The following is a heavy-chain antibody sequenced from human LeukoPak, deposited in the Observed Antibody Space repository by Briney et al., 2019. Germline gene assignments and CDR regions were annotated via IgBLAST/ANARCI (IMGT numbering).Heavy chain of an antibody. J-gene: IGHJ4*02. CDR1: GFTFSSYS. D-gene: IGHD3-22*01. Sequence: GGSLRLSCAASGFTFSSYSMNWVRQAPGKGLEWVSYISGSSSDTNYADFVKGRFTISRDNAKNSLYLQMNSLRAEDTAVYYCARVNPISSGFYAYWGQGTPVTVSS. CDR2: ISGSSSDT. CDR3: ARVNPISSGFYAY. V-gene: IGHV3-21*05.